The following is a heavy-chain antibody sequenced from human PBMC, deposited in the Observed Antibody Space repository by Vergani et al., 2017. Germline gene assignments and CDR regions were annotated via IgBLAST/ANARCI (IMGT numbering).Heavy chain of an antibody. Sequence: EVQLVESGGGLVQPGRSLRLSCAASGFTFDDYAMHWVRQAPGKGLEWVSGISWNSGSIGYADSVKGRFTISRDNAKNSLYLQMNSLRAEDTALYYCAKDWYSSSWGDAFDIWGQGTMVTVSS. V-gene: IGHV3-9*01. CDR3: AKDWYSSSWGDAFDI. D-gene: IGHD6-13*01. CDR2: ISWNSGSI. CDR1: GFTFDDYA. J-gene: IGHJ3*02.